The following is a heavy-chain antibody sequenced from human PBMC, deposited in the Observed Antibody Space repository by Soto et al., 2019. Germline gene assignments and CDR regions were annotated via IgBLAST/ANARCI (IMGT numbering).Heavy chain of an antibody. CDR3: AREGLVPAATPWFDY. CDR1: VFTFSSYA. V-gene: IGHV3-30-3*01. D-gene: IGHD2-2*02. CDR2: ISYDGSNK. Sequence: QVQLVESGGGVVQPGRSLRLSCAASVFTFSSYAMHWVRQAPGKGLEWVAVISYDGSNKYYADSVKGRFTISRDNSKNTLYLQMNSLRAEDTAVYYCAREGLVPAATPWFDYWGQGTLVTVSS. J-gene: IGHJ4*02.